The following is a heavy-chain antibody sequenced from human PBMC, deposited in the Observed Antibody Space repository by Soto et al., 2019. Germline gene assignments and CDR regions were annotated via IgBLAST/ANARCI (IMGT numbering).Heavy chain of an antibody. J-gene: IGHJ4*02. CDR2: IYPSDSDT. CDR1: GYTFTIYW. Sequence: PGESLKISCQVSGYTFTIYWIGWVRQMPGKGREWMGSIYPSDSDTRYSPSFQGQVTISADQSINTAYLQWDSLKAWDTAIYYCARPANTVADHFDLWGQGTPVTVSS. CDR3: ARPANTVADHFDL. V-gene: IGHV5-51*01. D-gene: IGHD4-17*01.